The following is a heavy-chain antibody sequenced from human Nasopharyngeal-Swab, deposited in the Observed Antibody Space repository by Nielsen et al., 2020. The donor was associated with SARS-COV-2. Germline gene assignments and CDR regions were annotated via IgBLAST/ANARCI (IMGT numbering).Heavy chain of an antibody. CDR1: GFIFSSFY. D-gene: IGHD3-10*01. V-gene: IGHV3-74*01. CDR2: INFDGNDA. Sequence: GGSLRLSCTASGFIFSSFYMEWVRQAPGKGLVWVSRINFDGNDAQYADSVKGRFTISRDNARNTLYLQLNSLRGEETALYFCARDVGGATDFRGQGTLVTVSS. CDR3: ARDVGGATDF. J-gene: IGHJ4*02.